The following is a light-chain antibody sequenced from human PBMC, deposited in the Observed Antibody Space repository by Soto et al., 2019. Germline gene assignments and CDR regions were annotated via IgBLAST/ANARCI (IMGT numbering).Light chain of an antibody. V-gene: IGKV1-39*01. Sequence: DMQITQSQYSLSASVGDRVSITWRASQTIIRYLSWYQQKTGKAPKLLISAASSLQSGVSSRFNGSRSGTDFTLTISSLQSDDFATYYCQQTYSTPWTFGLGTKV. CDR3: QQTYSTPWT. J-gene: IGKJ1*01. CDR1: QTIIRY. CDR2: AAS.